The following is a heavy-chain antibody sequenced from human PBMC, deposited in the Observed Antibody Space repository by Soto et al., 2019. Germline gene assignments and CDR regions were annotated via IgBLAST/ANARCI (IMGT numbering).Heavy chain of an antibody. Sequence: QVQLVQSGAEVKKPGASVKVSCKASGYTFTFYYLHWVRQAPGQGLEWMGMINPNSGVTRYAQKFQGRATMTRDTSTSTVYMELSSLRSEDTAVFYCARAGTGTTETDYHGMDVWGQGTTVTVSS. CDR2: INPNSGVT. V-gene: IGHV1-46*01. J-gene: IGHJ6*02. CDR3: ARAGTGTTETDYHGMDV. D-gene: IGHD1-7*01. CDR1: GYTFTFYY.